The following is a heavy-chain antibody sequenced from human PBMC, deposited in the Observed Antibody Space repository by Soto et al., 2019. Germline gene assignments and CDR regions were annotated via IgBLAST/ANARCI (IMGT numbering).Heavy chain of an antibody. D-gene: IGHD6-13*01. CDR1: GGSFSGYY. V-gene: IGHV4-34*01. Sequence: SETLSLTCAVYGGSFSGYYWSWIRQPPGKGLEWIGEINHSGSTNYNPSLKSRVTISVDTSKNQCSLKLSSVTAADTAVYYCQAAGHDFDYWGQGTLVTVSS. J-gene: IGHJ4*02. CDR2: INHSGST. CDR3: QAAGHDFDY.